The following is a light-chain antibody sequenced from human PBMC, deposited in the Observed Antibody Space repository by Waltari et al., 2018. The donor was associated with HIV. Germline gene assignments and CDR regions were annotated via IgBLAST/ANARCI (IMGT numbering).Light chain of an antibody. V-gene: IGLV2-23*02. CDR3: CSYAARVV. J-gene: IGLJ2*01. CDR2: EVS. CDR1: SRDVGSYNL. Sequence: QSALTQPASVSGSPGQSITISCTGTSRDVGSYNLVSWYQQHPGKAPKLIIFEVSKRPSGVSNRFSDSKSGNTASLTISGLQAEDEADYYCCSYAARVVFGGGTKLTVL.